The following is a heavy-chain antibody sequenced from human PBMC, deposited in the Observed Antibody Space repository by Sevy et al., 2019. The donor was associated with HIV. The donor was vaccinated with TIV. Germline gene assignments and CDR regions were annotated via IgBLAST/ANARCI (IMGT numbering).Heavy chain of an antibody. D-gene: IGHD3-16*01. V-gene: IGHV4-59*01. CDR2: IYYSGTT. J-gene: IGHJ6*03. CDR1: GGTINSYF. Sequence: SETLSLMCSVHGGTINSYFWNWIRQPPGKGLEWIGNIYYSGTTKYNPSLKSRVTMSVDTSTNQFSLRLTSVTAADTAVDYCARRVAGEPYYVCMDVWGQGTTVTVSS. CDR3: ARRVAGEPYYVCMDV.